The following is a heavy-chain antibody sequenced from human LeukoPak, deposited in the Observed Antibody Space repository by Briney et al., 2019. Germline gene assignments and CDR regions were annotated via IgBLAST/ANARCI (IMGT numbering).Heavy chain of an antibody. J-gene: IGHJ4*02. D-gene: IGHD5-18*01. CDR3: VKDTARVPGDY. V-gene: IGHV3-48*04. Sequence: QSGGSLRLSCVASGFTFSSYSMNWVRQPPGKGPEWVSYISSDDTTIYYADSVKGRFTISRDNAKNTLYLQMSSLRTEDTAVYYCVKDTARVPGDYWGRGTLVTVSS. CDR1: GFTFSSYS. CDR2: ISSDDTTI.